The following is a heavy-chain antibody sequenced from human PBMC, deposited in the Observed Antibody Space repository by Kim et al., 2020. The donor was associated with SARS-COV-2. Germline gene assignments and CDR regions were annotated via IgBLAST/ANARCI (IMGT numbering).Heavy chain of an antibody. V-gene: IGHV3-23*01. CDR2: ISGSGGST. D-gene: IGHD3-10*01. CDR3: AKDLNPMVWGYDAFDI. J-gene: IGHJ3*02. Sequence: GGSLRLSCAASGFTFSSYAMSWVRQAPGKGLEWVSAISGSGGSTYYADSVKGRFTISRDNSKNTLYLQMNSLRAEDTAVYYCAKDLNPMVWGYDAFDIWGQGTMVTVSS. CDR1: GFTFSSYA.